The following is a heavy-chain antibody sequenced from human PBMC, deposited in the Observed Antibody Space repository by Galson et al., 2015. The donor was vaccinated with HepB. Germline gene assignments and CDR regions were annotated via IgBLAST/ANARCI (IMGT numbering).Heavy chain of an antibody. D-gene: IGHD3-10*01. CDR3: TRRNLYASGTYGWFDP. CDR1: GFTFSSYA. CDR2: ISGSSGRT. V-gene: IGHV3-23*01. J-gene: IGHJ5*02. Sequence: SLRLSCAASGFTFSSYAMSWVRQAPGKGLEWVSIISGSSGRTYYAESGKGRFTISRDNSENTLYLQMNSLRSDDTAVYYCTRRNLYASGTYGWFDPWGQGTLVTVSS.